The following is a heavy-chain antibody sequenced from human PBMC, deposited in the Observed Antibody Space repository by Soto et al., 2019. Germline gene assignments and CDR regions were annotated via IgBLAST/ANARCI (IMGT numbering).Heavy chain of an antibody. Sequence: SGRTACKTSGYRVTEKISVGAGQATGQGLEWMGWMNPNSGNTGYAQKFQGRVTMTRDNSITTAYMELSSLRSEDTAVYFCVRAPLAYYPADYFDNWGQRTLFPSPQ. CDR2: MNPNSGNT. D-gene: IGHD3-10*01. V-gene: IGHV1-8*01. CDR3: VRAPLAYYPADYFDN. J-gene: IGHJ4*02. CDR1: GYRVTEK.